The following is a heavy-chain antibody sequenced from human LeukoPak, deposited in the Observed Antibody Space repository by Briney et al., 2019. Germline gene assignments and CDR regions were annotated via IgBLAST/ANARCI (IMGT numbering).Heavy chain of an antibody. CDR2: ISGSGGST. Sequence: PGGSLRLSCAVSGFTFTDYAMSWVRQAPGKGLEWVSAISGSGGSTYYADSVKGRFTISRDNSKNTLYLQMNSLRAEDTAVYYCAKDGVEEWELHNNWFDPWGQGTLVTVSS. J-gene: IGHJ5*02. CDR3: AKDGVEEWELHNNWFDP. V-gene: IGHV3-23*01. CDR1: GFTFTDYA. D-gene: IGHD1-26*01.